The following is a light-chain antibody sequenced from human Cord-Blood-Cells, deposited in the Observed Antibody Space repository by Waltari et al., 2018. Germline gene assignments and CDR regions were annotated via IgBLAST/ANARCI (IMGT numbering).Light chain of an antibody. CDR3: CSYAGSSTLV. CDR2: EGS. CDR1: SSDVGSSNL. J-gene: IGLJ3*02. Sequence: QSALTQPASVSGSPVQSITISCTGTSSDVGSSNLVSWYQQHPGKAPKLMIYEGSKRPSGVSNRFSGSKSGNTASLTISGLQAEDEADYYCCSYAGSSTLVFGGGTKLTVL. V-gene: IGLV2-23*01.